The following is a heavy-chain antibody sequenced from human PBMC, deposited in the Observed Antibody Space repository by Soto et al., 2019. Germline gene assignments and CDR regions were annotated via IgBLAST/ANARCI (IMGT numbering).Heavy chain of an antibody. CDR2: MNPHSGNT. CDR1: GYTFTGYD. Sequence: ASVKVSCKASGYTFTGYDINWVRQATGQRLEWMGWMNPHSGNTNYAQKFQGRVTITRDTSTSTAYMELSSLRSEDTAVYYCARDLGGWPDYWGQGTLVTVSS. D-gene: IGHD2-15*01. J-gene: IGHJ4*02. CDR3: ARDLGGWPDY. V-gene: IGHV1-8*01.